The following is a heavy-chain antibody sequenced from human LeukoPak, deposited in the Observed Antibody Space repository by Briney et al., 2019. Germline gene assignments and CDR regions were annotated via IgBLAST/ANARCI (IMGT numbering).Heavy chain of an antibody. CDR1: GFTFNIAW. J-gene: IGHJ4*02. CDR3: AKDRKWSYYGFDH. Sequence: GGSLRLSCAASGFTFNIAWMSWVRQAPGKGLEWVALISHDGSDKYYTDSAKGRFTISRDNSKNTLYLEMNSLRVEDTAVYYCAKDRKWSYYGFDHWGQGTLVTVSS. D-gene: IGHD3-10*01. V-gene: IGHV3-30*18. CDR2: ISHDGSDK.